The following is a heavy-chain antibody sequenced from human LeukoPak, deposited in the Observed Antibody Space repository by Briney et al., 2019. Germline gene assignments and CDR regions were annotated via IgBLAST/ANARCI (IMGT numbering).Heavy chain of an antibody. CDR2: IYSDNT. Sequence: GGSLRLSCTVSGFTVSSNSMSWVRQAPGKGLEWVSFIYSDNTHYSDSVKGRFTISRDNSKNTLYLQMNSLRAEDTAVYYCARDGPTVTTTPGFDYWGQGTLVAVSS. D-gene: IGHD4-17*01. CDR3: ARDGPTVTTTPGFDY. J-gene: IGHJ4*02. V-gene: IGHV3-53*01. CDR1: GFTVSSNS.